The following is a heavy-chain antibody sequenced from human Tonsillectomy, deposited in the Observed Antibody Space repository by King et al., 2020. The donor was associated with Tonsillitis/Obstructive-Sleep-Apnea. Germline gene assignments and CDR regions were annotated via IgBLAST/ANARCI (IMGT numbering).Heavy chain of an antibody. V-gene: IGHV3-43*01. Sequence: QLVQSGGVVVQPGGSLRLPCAASVFTFDEYTMHWVRQAPGKGLEWVSLIIWDGGSTYYADSVKGRFTISRDNSKNSLYLQMNSLRTEDTALYYCAKDMVRGYCSGGSCYTYFDYWGQGTLVTVSS. CDR3: AKDMVRGYCSGGSCYTYFDY. J-gene: IGHJ4*02. CDR2: IIWDGGST. D-gene: IGHD2-15*01. CDR1: VFTFDEYT.